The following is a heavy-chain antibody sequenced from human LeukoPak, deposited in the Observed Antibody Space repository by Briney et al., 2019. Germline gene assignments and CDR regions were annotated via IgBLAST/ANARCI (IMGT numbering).Heavy chain of an antibody. J-gene: IGHJ3*02. CDR3: ARDQCSGGSCYDDAFDI. CDR2: IYHSGST. Sequence: PSETLSLTCTVSGGSISSGDYCWRWVRQPPGKGLEWIVEIYHSGSTNYNPSLKSRVTISVDKSKNQFSLKLSSVTAADTAVYYCARDQCSGGSCYDDAFDIWGQGTMVTVSS. CDR1: GGSISSGDYC. D-gene: IGHD2-15*01. V-gene: IGHV4-4*02.